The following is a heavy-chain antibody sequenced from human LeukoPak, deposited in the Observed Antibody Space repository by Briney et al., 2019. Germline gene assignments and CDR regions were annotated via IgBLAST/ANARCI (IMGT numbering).Heavy chain of an antibody. CDR2: IRYDGSNK. D-gene: IGHD2-15*01. J-gene: IGHJ4*02. CDR3: AKDEKRYCSGGSCLAIDY. V-gene: IGHV3-30*02. CDR1: GFTFSSYG. Sequence: PGGSLRLSCAASGFTFSSYGMHWVRQAPGKGLEWVAFIRYDGSNKYYADSAKGRFTISRDNSKNTLYLQMNSLRAEDTAVYYCAKDEKRYCSGGSCLAIDYWGQGTLVTVSS.